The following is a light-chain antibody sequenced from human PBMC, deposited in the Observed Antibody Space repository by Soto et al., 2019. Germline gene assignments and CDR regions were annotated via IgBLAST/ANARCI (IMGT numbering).Light chain of an antibody. CDR3: GSITRRSTSG. J-gene: IGLJ1*01. V-gene: IGLV2-14*01. CDR1: SSDVGGFEY. Sequence: QSVLSQPASVSGSPGQSITISCTGTSSDVGGFEYVSWYQHQPGKAPKLIIYDVTKRPSGVSNRFSGSKSGNTASLTISGIQDEEEGDYYCGSITRRSTSGFGTATKVTV. CDR2: DVT.